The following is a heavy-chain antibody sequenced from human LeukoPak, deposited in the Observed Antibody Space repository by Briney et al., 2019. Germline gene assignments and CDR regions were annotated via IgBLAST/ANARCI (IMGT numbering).Heavy chain of an antibody. D-gene: IGHD1-1*01. Sequence: SETLSLTCTVSSGSISTSNYYWGWIRQPPGKGLEWIGSIDHSGSTYYNASLKSRVTISIDTSKNHFSLKLNSVTAADTAVFYCARGGLWIYYFDYWGQGTLVTVSS. CDR1: SGSISTSNYY. CDR3: ARGGLWIYYFDY. V-gene: IGHV4-39*02. CDR2: IDHSGST. J-gene: IGHJ4*02.